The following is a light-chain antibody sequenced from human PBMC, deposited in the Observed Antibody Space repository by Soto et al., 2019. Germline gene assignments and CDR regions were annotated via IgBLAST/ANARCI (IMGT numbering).Light chain of an antibody. V-gene: IGLV2-23*01. CDR1: SSDVGSYDL. J-gene: IGLJ1*01. Sequence: QSALTQPASVSGSPGQSITISCTGASSDVGSYDLVSWYQQHPGKAPKLMIYEGSRRPSGVSKRFSGSKSGNTASLTISGLQAEDEADYYCCSYAGSNTYVFGTGTKLTVL. CDR3: CSYAGSNTYV. CDR2: EGS.